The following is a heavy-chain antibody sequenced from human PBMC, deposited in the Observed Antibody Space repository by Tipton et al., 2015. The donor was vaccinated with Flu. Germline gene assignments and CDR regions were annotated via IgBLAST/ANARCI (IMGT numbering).Heavy chain of an antibody. CDR2: INPNSGGT. CDR1: GYTFTGYY. J-gene: IGHJ2*01. Sequence: QVQLVQSGAEVKKPGASVKVSCEASGYTFTGYYMHWVRQAPGQGLEWMGWINPNSGGTNYAQKFQGRVTMTRDTSISTAYMELSRPRSGVTAVYYWARAPPDLLWFGELPPTAWCFDLWGRGPLVTVSS. CDR3: ARAPPDLLWFGELPPTAWCFDL. V-gene: IGHV1-2*02. D-gene: IGHD3-10*01.